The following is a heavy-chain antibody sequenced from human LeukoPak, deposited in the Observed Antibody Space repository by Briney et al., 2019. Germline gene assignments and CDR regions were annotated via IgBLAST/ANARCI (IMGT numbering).Heavy chain of an antibody. D-gene: IGHD2-15*01. V-gene: IGHV3-23*01. CDR2: ISGSGGRT. J-gene: IGHJ6*02. CDR1: GFTFSSYG. Sequence: GGSLRLSCAASGFTFSSYGMSWVRQAPGKGLEWVSGISGSGGRTYYADSVKGRFTISRDSSKNTLYLQMNSLRAEDTAVYYCASVGYCSGGTCPGVWGQGTTVTVSS. CDR3: ASVGYCSGGTCPGV.